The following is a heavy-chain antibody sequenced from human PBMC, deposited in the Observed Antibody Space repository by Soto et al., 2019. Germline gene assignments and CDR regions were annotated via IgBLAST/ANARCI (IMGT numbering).Heavy chain of an antibody. V-gene: IGHV3-30-3*01. J-gene: IGHJ2*01. CDR3: ARPLWRDDYNWGYFDL. CDR2: ISYDGSNK. Sequence: QVQLVESGGGVVQPGRSLRLSCAASGFTFRSYAMHWVRQAPGKGLEWVAVISYDGSNKYYVDSVKGRFTISRDNSKNSLYLQMNSLRAEDTAVYYCARPLWRDDYNWGYFDLWGRGTLVTVSS. D-gene: IGHD4-4*01. CDR1: GFTFRSYA.